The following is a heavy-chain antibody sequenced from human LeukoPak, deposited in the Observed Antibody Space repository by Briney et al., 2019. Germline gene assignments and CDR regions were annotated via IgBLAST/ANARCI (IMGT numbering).Heavy chain of an antibody. CDR2: ISYDGSNK. V-gene: IGHV3-30*04. Sequence: SGGSLRLSCAASGFTFSSYAMHWVRQAPGKGLEWVAVISYDGSNKYYADSVKGRFTISRDNSKNTLYLQMNSLRAEDTAVYYCARRPATSDAFDIWGQGTMVTVSS. CDR3: ARRPATSDAFDI. J-gene: IGHJ3*02. CDR1: GFTFSSYA. D-gene: IGHD2-2*01.